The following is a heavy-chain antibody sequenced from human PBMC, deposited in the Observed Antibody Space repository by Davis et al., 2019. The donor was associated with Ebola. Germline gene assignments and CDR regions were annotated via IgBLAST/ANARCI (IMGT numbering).Heavy chain of an antibody. CDR2: IKSKSAFGTA. J-gene: IGHJ2*01. V-gene: IGHV3-15*01. CDR1: GFTFSHAW. Sequence: GESLKISFAASGFTFSHAWMAWVRQAPGPRLVLVGRIKSKSAFGTADYAVPVKGRFTISRDDSKNTLLLQMDSLKSEDTAVYYCTTASFRTVTTFYWYFDFWGLGTLVTVSS. D-gene: IGHD4-17*01. CDR3: TTASFRTVTTFYWYFDF.